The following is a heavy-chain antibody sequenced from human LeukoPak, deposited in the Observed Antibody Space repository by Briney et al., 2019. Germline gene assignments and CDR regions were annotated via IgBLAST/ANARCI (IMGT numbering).Heavy chain of an antibody. V-gene: IGHV4-59*12. CDR2: IYYSGST. CDR1: GGSISSYY. J-gene: IGHJ5*02. D-gene: IGHD3-10*01. CDR3: AREARGVYFRYGSWFDP. Sequence: PSETLSLTCTVSGGSISSYYWSWIRQPPGKGLEWIGYIYYSGSTNYNPSLKSRVTISVDTSKNQFSLKLSSVTAADTAVYYCAREARGVYFRYGSWFDPWGQGTLVTVSS.